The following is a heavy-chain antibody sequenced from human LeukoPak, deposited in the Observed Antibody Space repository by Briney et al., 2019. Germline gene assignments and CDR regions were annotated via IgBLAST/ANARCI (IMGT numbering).Heavy chain of an antibody. CDR2: IYSGGST. Sequence: GGSLRLSCAASGLTFSSYAMSWVRQAPGKGLEWVSVIYSGGSTYYADSVKGRFTISRDNSKNTLYLQMNSLRAEDTAVYYCARETFDYGDSDYFDYWGQGALVTVSS. V-gene: IGHV3-66*01. CDR3: ARETFDYGDSDYFDY. CDR1: GLTFSSYA. D-gene: IGHD4-17*01. J-gene: IGHJ4*02.